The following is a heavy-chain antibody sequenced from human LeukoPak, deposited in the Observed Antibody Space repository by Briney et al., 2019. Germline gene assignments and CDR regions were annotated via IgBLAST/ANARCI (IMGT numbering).Heavy chain of an antibody. CDR3: ARRIQGMAPYYFDY. CDR1: GFTFSSYW. D-gene: IGHD5-24*01. CDR2: INSDGGST. J-gene: IGHJ4*02. Sequence: GGSLRLSCTASGFTFSSYWMHWVRHAPGKGPVWVSRINSDGGSTSYADSVKGRFTISRDKAKNTLYLQMNSLRAEDTAVYYCARRIQGMAPYYFDYWGQGTLVTVSS. V-gene: IGHV3-74*01.